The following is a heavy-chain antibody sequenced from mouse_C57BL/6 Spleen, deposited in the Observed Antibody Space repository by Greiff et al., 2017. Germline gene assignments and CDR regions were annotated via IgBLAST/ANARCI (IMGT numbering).Heavy chain of an antibody. V-gene: IGHV5-4*01. Sequence: EVHLVESGGGLVKPGGSLKLSCAASGFTFSSYAMSWVRQTPEKRLEWVATISDGGSYTYYPDNVKGRFTISRDNAKNNLYLQMSHLKSEDTAMYYCARDEGTTVPFAYWGQGTLVTVSA. J-gene: IGHJ3*01. CDR1: GFTFSSYA. CDR2: ISDGGSYT. D-gene: IGHD1-1*01. CDR3: ARDEGTTVPFAY.